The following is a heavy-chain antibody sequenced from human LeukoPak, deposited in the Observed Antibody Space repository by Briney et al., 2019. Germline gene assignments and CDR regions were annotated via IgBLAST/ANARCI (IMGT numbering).Heavy chain of an antibody. CDR1: GFTFSSYS. V-gene: IGHV3-48*01. Sequence: GGSLRLSCAASGFTFSSYSMNWVRQAPGKGLEWVSYISSSSSTIYYADSVKGRFTISRDNAKNSLYLQMNSLRAEDTAVYYCARGSRVSSGPSLSWGQGTLVTVSS. J-gene: IGHJ4*02. CDR2: ISSSSSTI. CDR3: ARGSRVSSGPSLS. D-gene: IGHD3-22*01.